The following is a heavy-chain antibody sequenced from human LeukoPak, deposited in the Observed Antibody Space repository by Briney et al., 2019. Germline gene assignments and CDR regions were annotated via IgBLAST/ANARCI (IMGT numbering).Heavy chain of an antibody. CDR3: AKDGVGATWLDFFDY. V-gene: IGHV3-21*04. CDR1: GFTFSSYS. D-gene: IGHD1-26*01. Sequence: GGSLRLSCAXSGFTFSSYSFNWVRQVPGKGLEWVSSITTTFYTYYTDSVKGRFTISRDNSKNTVFLQMNSLRAEDTAVYYCAKDGVGATWLDFFDYWGQGALVTVSS. CDR2: ITTTFYT. J-gene: IGHJ4*02.